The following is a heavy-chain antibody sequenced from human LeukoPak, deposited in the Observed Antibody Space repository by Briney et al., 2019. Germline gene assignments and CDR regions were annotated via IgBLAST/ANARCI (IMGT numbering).Heavy chain of an antibody. Sequence: GGSLRLSCAASGFTFGDYGTHWVRQAPGKGLEWVSLITWDGVTTYYADSVQGRFTISRDNAKNPLYLQMNSLRAEDTAVYYCARVYRRYFDYWGQGTLVTVSS. CDR2: ITWDGVTT. D-gene: IGHD1-14*01. CDR3: ARVYRRYFDY. V-gene: IGHV3-43D*04. CDR1: GFTFGDYG. J-gene: IGHJ4*02.